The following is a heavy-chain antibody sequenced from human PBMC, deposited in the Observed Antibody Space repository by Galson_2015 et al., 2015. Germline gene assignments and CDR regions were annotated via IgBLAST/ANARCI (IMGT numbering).Heavy chain of an antibody. V-gene: IGHV3-48*03. CDR3: AREVMVTPDTFDI. D-gene: IGHD2-21*02. CDR1: GFTFSSYE. J-gene: IGHJ3*02. Sequence: LRLSCAASGFTFSSYEMNWVRQAPGKGLEWVSYITSGGDIISYADSVKGRFTVSRDNAKNSLYLQMNSLRAEDTAVYYCAREVMVTPDTFDIWGQGTMVTVSS. CDR2: ITSGGDII.